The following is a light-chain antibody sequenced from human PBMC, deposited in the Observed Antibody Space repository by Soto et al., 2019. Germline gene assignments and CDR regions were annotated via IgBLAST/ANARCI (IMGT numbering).Light chain of an antibody. CDR2: RNG. CDR3: AAWNASVWV. J-gene: IGLJ3*02. V-gene: IGLV1-47*01. CDR1: FSNIGSNY. Sequence: QAVLTQPPSASGAPGQRVTISCSGSFSNIGSNYVYGYQQLPGTAPRLLIYRNGQRPSGVPDRFSGSKSGASASLDISGLRSEDEADYYCAAWNASVWVFGGGTKVTVL.